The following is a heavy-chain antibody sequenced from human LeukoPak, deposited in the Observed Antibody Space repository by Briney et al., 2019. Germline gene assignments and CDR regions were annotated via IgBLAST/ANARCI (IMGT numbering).Heavy chain of an antibody. CDR1: EFTFSGYA. Sequence: GGSLRLSCAASEFTFSGYAMHWVRQAPGKGLEWVAVISYDGSNKYYADSVKGRFTISRDNSKNTLYLQMNSLRAEDTAVYYCARDGDIRRDGYNLVFDYWGQGTLVTVSS. J-gene: IGHJ4*02. CDR2: ISYDGSNK. V-gene: IGHV3-30*04. CDR3: ARDGDIRRDGYNLVFDY. D-gene: IGHD5-24*01.